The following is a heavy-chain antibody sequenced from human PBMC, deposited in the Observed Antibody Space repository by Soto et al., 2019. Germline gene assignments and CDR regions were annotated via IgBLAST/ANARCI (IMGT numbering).Heavy chain of an antibody. D-gene: IGHD2-2*03. V-gene: IGHV4-59*11. CDR1: GDSIKTHY. J-gene: IGHJ4*02. CDR2: IYYSGST. Sequence: KTSETLSLTCNVSGDSIKTHYWSWIRQPPGQGLEWIGYIYYSGSTLYNPSLKRRVTISVDTAKNQFSLRLNSLTAADTAVYYCASGWMAAFDNWGQGTLVTVSS. CDR3: ASGWMAAFDN.